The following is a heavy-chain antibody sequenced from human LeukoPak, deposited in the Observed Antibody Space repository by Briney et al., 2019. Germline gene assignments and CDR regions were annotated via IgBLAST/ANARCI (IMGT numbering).Heavy chain of an antibody. V-gene: IGHV3-30*04. CDR3: ARASPPSYYYFDY. Sequence: GTSLRLSCAASGFTFSSYAIHWVRQAPGKGLEWVAVISFDGTDAFYADSVKGRFTISRDNSKNTLYLQMNSLRAEDTAVYYCARASPPSYYYFDYWGQGTLVTVSS. D-gene: IGHD1-26*01. CDR2: ISFDGTDA. CDR1: GFTFSSYA. J-gene: IGHJ4*02.